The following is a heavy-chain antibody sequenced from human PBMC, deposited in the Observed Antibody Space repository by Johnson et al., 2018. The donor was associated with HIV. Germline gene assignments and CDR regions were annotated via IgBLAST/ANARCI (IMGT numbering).Heavy chain of an antibody. CDR1: GFTFDDYA. Sequence: EVQLVESGGGLVQPGRSLRLSCAASGFTFDDYAMHWVRQAPGKGLEWVSGINWNGDTTAYADSVNGRFTMSRDNAKKSLYLHMSSLRADDTAVYYCARGFDWHWPTSAFHVWGQGTMVSVSS. D-gene: IGHD3-9*01. CDR3: ARGFDWHWPTSAFHV. J-gene: IGHJ3*01. V-gene: IGHV3-20*04. CDR2: INWNGDTT.